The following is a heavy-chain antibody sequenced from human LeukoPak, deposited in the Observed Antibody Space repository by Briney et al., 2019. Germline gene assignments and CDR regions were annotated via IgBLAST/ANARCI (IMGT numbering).Heavy chain of an antibody. CDR2: INPNSGGT. D-gene: IGHD5-12*01. CDR1: RSPFTPYY. Sequence: ASVNVSYKPSRSPFTPYYMLWVRQAPGHGLEWMGWINPNSGGTNYEQTHQVRGTMSRDTSISTAYIELCRLRAGDTARLLCFRSGDIVGTIVGYFDYWGQGTLVTVSS. CDR3: FRSGDIVGTIVGYFDY. V-gene: IGHV1-2*02. J-gene: IGHJ4*02.